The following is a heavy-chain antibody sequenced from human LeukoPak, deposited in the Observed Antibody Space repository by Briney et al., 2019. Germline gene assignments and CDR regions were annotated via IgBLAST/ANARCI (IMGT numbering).Heavy chain of an antibody. CDR2: MNPNSGNT. D-gene: IGHD1-1*01. V-gene: IGHV1-8*01. CDR1: GYTFTSYD. Sequence: ASVKVSCTASGYTFTSYDINWVRQATGQGLEWMGWMNPNSGNTGYAQKFQGRVTMTRNTSISTAYMELSSLRSDDTAVYYCAREIEPGTTGTLANWGQGTLVTVSS. J-gene: IGHJ4*02. CDR3: AREIEPGTTGTLAN.